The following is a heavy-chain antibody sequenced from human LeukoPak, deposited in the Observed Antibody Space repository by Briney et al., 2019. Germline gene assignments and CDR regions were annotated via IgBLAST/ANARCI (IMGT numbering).Heavy chain of an antibody. CDR3: AKDRSDYGDY. Sequence: GGSLRLSCAASGFIFSTYGMHWVRQAPGKGLEWVAFIRYDGSNKYYAGSVKGRFTISRDNSKNTLYLQMNSLRAEDTAVYHCAKDRSDYGDYWGQGTLVTVSS. D-gene: IGHD1-26*01. V-gene: IGHV3-30*02. CDR2: IRYDGSNK. CDR1: GFIFSTYG. J-gene: IGHJ4*02.